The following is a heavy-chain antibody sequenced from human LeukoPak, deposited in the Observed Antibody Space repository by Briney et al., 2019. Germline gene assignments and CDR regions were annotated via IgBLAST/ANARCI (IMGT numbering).Heavy chain of an antibody. V-gene: IGHV4-39*01. D-gene: IGHD6-19*01. J-gene: IGHJ4*02. Sequence: SETLSLTCSVSGGLISGTFYYWAWHPQPPGKDLEGSGSIYYNGITYYKASLRSRTSIYLDPYQKTFSLRLRSLNAADTAVYFCVRQPVVKRGAVASTFAYWGQGTLVTVYS. CDR3: VRQPVVKRGAVASTFAY. CDR2: IYYNGIT. CDR1: GGLISGTFYY.